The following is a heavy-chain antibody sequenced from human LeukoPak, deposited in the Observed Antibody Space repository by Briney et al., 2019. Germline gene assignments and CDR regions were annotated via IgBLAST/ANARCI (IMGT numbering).Heavy chain of an antibody. CDR2: INHSGST. J-gene: IGHJ4*02. D-gene: IGHD6-19*01. CDR1: GGSFSGYY. CDR3: ARVVAVAGTDFDY. Sequence: SETLSLTCAVYGGSFSGYYWSWIRQPPGKGREWIGEINHSGSTNYNPSLKSRVTISVDTSKNQFSLKLSSVTAADTAVYYCARVVAVAGTDFDYWGQGTLVTVSS. V-gene: IGHV4-34*01.